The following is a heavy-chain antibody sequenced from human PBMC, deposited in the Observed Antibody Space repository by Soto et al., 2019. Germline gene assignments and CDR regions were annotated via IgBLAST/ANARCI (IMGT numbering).Heavy chain of an antibody. J-gene: IGHJ4*02. CDR3: ARAIRVAATPYYFDY. D-gene: IGHD2-15*01. V-gene: IGHV4-39*01. CDR2: IYYSGST. CDR1: GGSISSSSYY. Sequence: QLQLQESGPGLVKPSETLSLTCTVSGGSISSSSYYWGWIRQPPGKGLEWIGSIYYSGSTYYNPARKSRVTISVDTSKNQCSLKLGSVPAADTAVYYCARAIRVAATPYYFDYWGQGTLVTVSS.